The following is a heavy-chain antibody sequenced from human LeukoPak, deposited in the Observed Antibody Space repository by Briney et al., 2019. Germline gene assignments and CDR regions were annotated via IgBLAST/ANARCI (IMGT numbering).Heavy chain of an antibody. J-gene: IGHJ4*02. Sequence: GRSLRLSCAASGFTFSSYAMHWVRQAPGKGLEGVAVISYDGSNKYYADSVKGRFTISRDNSKNTLYLQMNSLRAEDTAVYYCARDLGGDDGSFDYWGQGTLVTVSS. V-gene: IGHV3-30*04. CDR2: ISYDGSNK. CDR1: GFTFSSYA. D-gene: IGHD2-21*02. CDR3: ARDLGGDDGSFDY.